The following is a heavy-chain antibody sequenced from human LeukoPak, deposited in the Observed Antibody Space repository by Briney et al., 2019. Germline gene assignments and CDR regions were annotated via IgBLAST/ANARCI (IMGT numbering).Heavy chain of an antibody. D-gene: IGHD6-19*01. V-gene: IGHV1-24*01. CDR2: FDPEDGET. J-gene: IGHJ4*02. CDR3: ATGEQWLVGRFDY. CDR1: GYTLTELS. Sequence: ASVKVSCKVSGYTLTELSMHWVRQAPGKGVEWMGGFDPEDGETIYAQKFPGRVTMTEDTSTDTAYMELSSLRSEDTAVYYCATGEQWLVGRFDYWGQGTLVTVSS.